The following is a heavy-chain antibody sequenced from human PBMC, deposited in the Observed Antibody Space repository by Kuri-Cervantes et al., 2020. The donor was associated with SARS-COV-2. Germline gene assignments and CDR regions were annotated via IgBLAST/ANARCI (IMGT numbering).Heavy chain of an antibody. CDR3: ASGEIAASGTIYYFDY. V-gene: IGHV3-48*01. J-gene: IGHJ4*02. D-gene: IGHD1-7*01. CDR1: GFTFSSYS. CDR2: ISSSSSTI. Sequence: GESLKISCAASGFTFSSYSMNWVRQAPGKGLGWVSYISSSSSTIYYADSVKGRFTISRDNAKNSLYLQMNSLRAEDTAVYYCASGEIAASGTIYYFDYWGQGTLVTVSS.